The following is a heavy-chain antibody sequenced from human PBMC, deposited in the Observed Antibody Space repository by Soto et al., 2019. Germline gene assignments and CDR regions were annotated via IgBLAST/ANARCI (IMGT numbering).Heavy chain of an antibody. D-gene: IGHD6-13*01. Sequence: RLAQTGGGLIQPGGSLRLSCAASGFTVSTNYMGWVRQAPGKGLEWVSLINTGNSSFYADSVKGRFTISIDSSKNTRYLQMNSLRVEDTAVYYCVRVVAAAGTWGQGALVTVSS. V-gene: IGHV3-53*02. CDR1: GFTVSTNY. J-gene: IGHJ5*02. CDR3: VRVVAAAGT. CDR2: INTGNSS.